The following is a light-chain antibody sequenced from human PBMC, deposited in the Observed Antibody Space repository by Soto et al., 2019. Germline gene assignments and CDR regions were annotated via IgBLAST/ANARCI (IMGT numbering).Light chain of an antibody. CDR3: QSYDDSNQV. J-gene: IGLJ3*02. Sequence: QSVSESPGKTVTISCTGSSGSIASNYVQWYQQRPGSAPTTVIYEDNQRPSGVPDRFSGSIDRSSSSASLTISGLKTEDEADYYCQSYDDSNQVFGGGIKLTVL. V-gene: IGLV6-57*02. CDR1: SGSIASNY. CDR2: EDN.